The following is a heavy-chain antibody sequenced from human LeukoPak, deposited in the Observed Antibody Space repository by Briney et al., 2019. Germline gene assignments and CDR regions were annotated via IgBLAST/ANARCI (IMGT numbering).Heavy chain of an antibody. CDR2: ISGTGGST. D-gene: IGHD1/OR15-1a*01. CDR1: GFSFSSYA. Sequence: PGGTLRLSCAASGFSFSSYAMSWVRQAPGKGLEWVSAISGTGGSTYYADSVKGRFTISRDNSKNTLYLQMNSLRAEDTAVYYCAKGNKPWDHPQNYWGKETLVTVSS. CDR3: AKGNKPWDHPQNY. V-gene: IGHV3-23*01. J-gene: IGHJ4*02.